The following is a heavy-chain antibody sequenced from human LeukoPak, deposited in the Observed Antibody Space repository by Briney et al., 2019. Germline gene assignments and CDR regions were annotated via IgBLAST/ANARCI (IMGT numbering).Heavy chain of an antibody. Sequence: PSETLSLTCAVYGGSFSGYYWSWIRQPPEKGLEWIGEINHSGSTNYNPSLKSRVTISVDTSKNQFSLKLSPVTAADTAVYYCARVNPGLRYFGYWGQGTLVTVSS. CDR1: GGSFSGYY. CDR3: ARVNPGLRYFGY. V-gene: IGHV4-34*01. J-gene: IGHJ4*02. D-gene: IGHD3-9*01. CDR2: INHSGST.